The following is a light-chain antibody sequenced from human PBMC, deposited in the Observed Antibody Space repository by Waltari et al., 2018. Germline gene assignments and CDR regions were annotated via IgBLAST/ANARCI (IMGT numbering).Light chain of an antibody. J-gene: IGLJ3*02. CDR1: SSDIGSYNY. V-gene: IGLV2-14*01. CDR2: DFS. CDR3: SSYTSSNTWV. Sequence: QSALTQPASVSGSPGQSITISCTGSSSDIGSYNYVSWYQQHPDKAPKLIIYDFSERPSGVSNRFSASKSGDTASLTISGLQAEDEADYYCSSYTSSNTWVFGGGTKVTVL.